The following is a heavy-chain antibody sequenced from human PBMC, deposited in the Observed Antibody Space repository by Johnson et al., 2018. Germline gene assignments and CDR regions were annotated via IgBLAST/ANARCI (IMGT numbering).Heavy chain of an antibody. J-gene: IGHJ4*03. CDR3: ARDGAPYSYGPYYFDY. CDR2: ISYDGSNK. CDR1: GFTFSSYA. Sequence: QVQLVESGGGVVQPGRSLRLSCAASGFTFSSYAMHWVRQAPGKGLEWVAVISYDGSNKYYADSAKGRFTISRDNSKNTLYLQMNSLRAEDTAVYYCARDGAPYSYGPYYFDYWGQGTTVTVSS. V-gene: IGHV3-30-3*01. D-gene: IGHD5-18*01.